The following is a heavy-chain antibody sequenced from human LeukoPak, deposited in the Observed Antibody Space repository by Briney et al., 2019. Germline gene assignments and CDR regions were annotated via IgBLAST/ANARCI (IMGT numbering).Heavy chain of an antibody. CDR2: ISGSGGST. J-gene: IGHJ4*02. CDR3: AKAQLTFGGVINYFDY. D-gene: IGHD3-16*01. CDR1: GFTLSSYA. Sequence: GGSLRLSCAASGFTLSSYAMSWVRQAPGKGLEWVSAISGSGGSTYYADSVKGRFTISRDNSKNTLYLQMNSLRAEDTAVYYCAKAQLTFGGVINYFDYWGQGTLVTVSS. V-gene: IGHV3-23*01.